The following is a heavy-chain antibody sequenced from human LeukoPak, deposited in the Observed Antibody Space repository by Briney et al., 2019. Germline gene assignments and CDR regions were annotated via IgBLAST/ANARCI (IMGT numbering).Heavy chain of an antibody. V-gene: IGHV3-15*01. J-gene: IGHJ4*02. D-gene: IGHD3-16*02. CDR3: TTDFYDDYVWGSYRPRVDY. CDR1: GFTFSNAW. Sequence: GGSLRLSCAASGFTFSNAWMSWVRQAPGKGLEWVGRIKSKTDGGTTDYAAPVKGRFTISRDDSKNTLYLQMNSLKTEDTAVYYCTTDFYDDYVWGSYRPRVDYWGQGTPVTVSS. CDR2: IKSKTDGGTT.